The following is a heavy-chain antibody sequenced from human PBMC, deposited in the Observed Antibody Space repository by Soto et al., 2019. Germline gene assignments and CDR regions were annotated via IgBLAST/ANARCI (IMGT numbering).Heavy chain of an antibody. CDR1: GFTFSSYS. J-gene: IGHJ6*03. V-gene: IGHV3-48*01. Sequence: GGSLRLSCAASGFTFSSYSMNWVRQAPGKGLEWVSYISSSSSTIYYADSVKGRFTISRDNAKNSLYLQMNSLRAEDTAVYYCAREGRGYSGYGLPGYMDVWGKGTTVTVSS. CDR2: ISSSSSTI. D-gene: IGHD5-12*01. CDR3: AREGRGYSGYGLPGYMDV.